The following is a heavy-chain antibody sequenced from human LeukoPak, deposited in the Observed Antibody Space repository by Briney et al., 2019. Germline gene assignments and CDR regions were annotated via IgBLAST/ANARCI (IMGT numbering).Heavy chain of an antibody. CDR2: IRFDGSNK. Sequence: GGSLRLSCAASGLTFSNYGMHWVRQAPGKGLECVAFIRFDGSNKYYADSVKGRFTISRDNSKNTLYLQMNSLRTEDTAVYYCAKGHQLFSVNYWGQGTLVTVSS. V-gene: IGHV3-30*02. CDR3: AKGHQLFSVNY. CDR1: GLTFSNYG. D-gene: IGHD5-24*01. J-gene: IGHJ4*02.